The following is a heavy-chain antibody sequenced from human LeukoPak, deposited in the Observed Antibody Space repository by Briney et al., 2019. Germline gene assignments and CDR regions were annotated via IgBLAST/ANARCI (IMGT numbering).Heavy chain of an antibody. D-gene: IGHD3-10*02. J-gene: IGHJ4*02. CDR1: GYTLTELS. V-gene: IGHV1-24*01. CDR2: FDPEDGET. CDR3: ATVSMNGEAYYFDY. Sequence: ASVKVPCKVSGYTLTELSMHWVRQAPGKGLEWMGGFDPEDGETIYAQKFQGRVTMTEDTSTDTAYMELSSLRSEDTAVYYCATVSMNGEAYYFDYWGQGTLVTVSS.